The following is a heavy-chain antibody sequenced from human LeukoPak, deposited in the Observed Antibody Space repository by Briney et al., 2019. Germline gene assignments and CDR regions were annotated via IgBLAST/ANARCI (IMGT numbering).Heavy chain of an antibody. CDR1: GYSFTTYW. J-gene: IGHJ4*02. CDR2: IYPSDSDT. D-gene: IGHD4-17*01. Sequence: GESLKISCKGSGYSFTTYWIGWVRQMPGKGLEWMGIIYPSDSDTRYSPSFQGQVTISVDKSISTAYLQWSSLKASDTAMYYCARPSYADCVGDSWGQGTLVTVSS. CDR3: ARPSYADCVGDS. V-gene: IGHV5-51*01.